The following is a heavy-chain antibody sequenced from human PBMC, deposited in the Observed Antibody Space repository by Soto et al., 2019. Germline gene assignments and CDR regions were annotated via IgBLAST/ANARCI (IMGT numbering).Heavy chain of an antibody. D-gene: IGHD3-9*01. V-gene: IGHV1-3*01. CDR1: GSTLNSYP. CDR2: INAGNGNT. CDR3: ARVTGYYYVDY. Sequence: APVKVSCKASGSTLNSYPIHWVPQAPGQRLEWMGWINAGNGNTKYSQKFQGRVTITRDTSASTAYMELSSLRSEDTAVYYCARVTGYYYVDYWGQGTLVTVSS. J-gene: IGHJ4*02.